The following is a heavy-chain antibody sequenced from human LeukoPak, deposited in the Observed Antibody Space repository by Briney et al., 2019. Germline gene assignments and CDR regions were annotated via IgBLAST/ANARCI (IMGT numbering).Heavy chain of an antibody. CDR3: AKDDTSSGWFSNFDY. V-gene: IGHV3-30*18. J-gene: IGHJ4*02. D-gene: IGHD6-19*01. CDR1: GFTFSSYG. CDR2: ISYDGSNK. Sequence: PGGSLRLSCAASGFTFSSYGMHWVRQAPGKGLEWVAVISYDGSNKYYADSVKGRFTISRDDSKNTLYLQMNSLRAEDTAVYYCAKDDTSSGWFSNFDYWGQGTLVTVSS.